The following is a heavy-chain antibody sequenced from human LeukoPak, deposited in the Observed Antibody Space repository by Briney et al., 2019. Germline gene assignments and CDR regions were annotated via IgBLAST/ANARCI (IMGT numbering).Heavy chain of an antibody. V-gene: IGHV4-39*07. CDR2: IYYSGST. Sequence: NPSETLSLTCTVSGGSISSSSYYWGWIRQPPGKGLEWIGSIYYSGSTYYNPSLKSRVTISVDTSKNQFSLNLSSVTAADTAVYYCARGGYSSSPLDYWGQGTLVTVSS. D-gene: IGHD6-6*01. J-gene: IGHJ4*02. CDR3: ARGGYSSSPLDY. CDR1: GGSISSSSYY.